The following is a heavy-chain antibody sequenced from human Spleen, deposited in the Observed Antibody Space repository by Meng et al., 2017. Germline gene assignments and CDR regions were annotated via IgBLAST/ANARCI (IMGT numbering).Heavy chain of an antibody. CDR1: GGSCSDYY. CDR3: ARGPTTMAHDLDY. V-gene: IGHV4-34*01. D-gene: IGHD4-11*01. J-gene: IGHJ4*02. CDR2: INHSGST. Sequence: QVQLRHGGAGLLKLSEPLSLTCVVSGGSCSDYYWSWIRQPPGKGLEWIGEINHSGSTSYNPSLESRATISVDTSQNNLSLKLSSVTAADSAVYYCARGPTTMAHDLDYWGQGTLVTVSS.